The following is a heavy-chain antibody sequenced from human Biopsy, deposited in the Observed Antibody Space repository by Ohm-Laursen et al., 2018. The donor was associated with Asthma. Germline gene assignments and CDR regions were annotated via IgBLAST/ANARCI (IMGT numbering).Heavy chain of an antibody. CDR3: ARDPAGYYYYDY. D-gene: IGHD3-22*01. CDR1: GFTFSSYG. CDR2: IWYDGSNK. Sequence: SLRLSCTASGFTFSSYGMHWVRQAPGKGLEWVAVIWYDGSNKYYADSVKGRFTISRDNSKNTLYLQMNSLRAEDTAVYYCARDPAGYYYYDYWGQGTLVTVSS. V-gene: IGHV3-33*01. J-gene: IGHJ4*02.